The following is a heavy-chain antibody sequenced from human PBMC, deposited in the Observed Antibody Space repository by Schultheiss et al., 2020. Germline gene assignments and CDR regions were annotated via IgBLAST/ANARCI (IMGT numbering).Heavy chain of an antibody. CDR2: VWYDGSIK. CDR3: AAHQGIAVAGTV. Sequence: GGSLRLSCAASGFTFSSYGMHWVRQAPGKGLEWVAIVWYDGSIKYYADSVKGRFTISRDNSKNTLYLQMNSLRAEDTAVYYCAAHQGIAVAGTVWGQGTLVTVSS. V-gene: IGHV3-33*08. J-gene: IGHJ4*02. CDR1: GFTFSSYG. D-gene: IGHD6-19*01.